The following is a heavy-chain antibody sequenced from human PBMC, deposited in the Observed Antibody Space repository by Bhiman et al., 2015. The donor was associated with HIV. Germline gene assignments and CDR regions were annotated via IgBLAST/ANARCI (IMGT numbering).Heavy chain of an antibody. J-gene: IGHJ4*02. V-gene: IGHV3-30*03. CDR1: GFSVSTNY. CDR3: ARGERGIAAAAYFDY. Sequence: VHLVESGGGWVQPGGSLRLSCAASGFSVSTNYMSWVRQAPGKGLEWVAVISYDGSNKYYADSVKGRFTISRDNSKNTLYLQMNSLRADDTAVYYCARGERGIAAAAYFDYWGQGTLVTVSS. D-gene: IGHD6-13*01. CDR2: ISYDGSNK.